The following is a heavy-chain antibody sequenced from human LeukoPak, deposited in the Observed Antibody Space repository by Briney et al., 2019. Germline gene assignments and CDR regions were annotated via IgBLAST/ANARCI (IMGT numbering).Heavy chain of an antibody. J-gene: IGHJ1*01. CDR3: ARDKAVTTEVTQYFQH. Sequence: ASVKVSCKASGYTFTGHYMHWVRQAPGQGLEWMGWISAYNSYTNYAQKFQFRVTMTTDTSTSTAYMELRSLTSDDTAVYYCARDKAVTTEVTQYFQHWGQGTLVTVSS. V-gene: IGHV1-18*04. CDR2: ISAYNSYT. CDR1: GYTFTGHY. D-gene: IGHD4-11*01.